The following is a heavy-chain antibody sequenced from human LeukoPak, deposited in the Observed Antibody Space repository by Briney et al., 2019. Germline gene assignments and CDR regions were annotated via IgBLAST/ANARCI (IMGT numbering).Heavy chain of an antibody. V-gene: IGHV4-59*01. CDR2: IYYSGST. Sequence: SETLSLTCTVSGGSISSFYWSWIRQPPGKGLEWIGYIYYSGSTNYNPSLESRVTISVDTSKNQFSLKMSSVTAADTAVYYCARTGDGYNYYNYYYMDVWGKGTTVTVTS. CDR3: ARTGDGYNYYNYYYMDV. J-gene: IGHJ6*03. D-gene: IGHD5-24*01. CDR1: GGSISSFY.